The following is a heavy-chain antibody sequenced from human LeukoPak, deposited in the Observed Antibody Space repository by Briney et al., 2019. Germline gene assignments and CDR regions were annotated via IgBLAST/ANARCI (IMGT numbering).Heavy chain of an antibody. J-gene: IGHJ4*02. Sequence: SETLSLTCTVSGDSISSSSYYWAWIRQPPGKGLEWIASIYYSGTTYYNPSLTSRVTISVDTSKNQYSLNLSSVTAADTAVYYCARHPDYGSSSSFDYWGQGTLVTPSS. V-gene: IGHV4-39*01. CDR3: ARHPDYGSSSSFDY. D-gene: IGHD6-6*01. CDR2: IYYSGTT. CDR1: GDSISSSSYY.